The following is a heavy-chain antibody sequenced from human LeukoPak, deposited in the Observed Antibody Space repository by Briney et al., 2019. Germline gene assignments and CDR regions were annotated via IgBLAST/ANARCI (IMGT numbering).Heavy chain of an antibody. CDR2: ISGSGGST. D-gene: IGHD6-13*01. Sequence: GGSLRLSCAASGFTLSSYAMSWVSQAPGKGLEWASAISGSGGSTYYADSVKGRFTISRDNSKNTLYLQMNSLRAEDTAVYYCAKMPRIAAAGYIDYWAQGTLVTVSS. V-gene: IGHV3-23*01. J-gene: IGHJ4*02. CDR1: GFTLSSYA. CDR3: AKMPRIAAAGYIDY.